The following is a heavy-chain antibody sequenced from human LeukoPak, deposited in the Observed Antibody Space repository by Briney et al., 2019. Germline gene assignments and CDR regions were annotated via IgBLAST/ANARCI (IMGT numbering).Heavy chain of an antibody. CDR2: IYHNGVS. CDR1: GFSLSSGYF. Sequence: SETLSLTCAVSGFSLSSGYFWGWIRQPPGKGLEWIGSIYHNGVSYFNPSLKSRATISVDTSKNQFSLKLTSVTAADTAVYYCAGDQWAKVTSLDDYWGRGTLVTVSS. CDR3: AGDQWAKVTSLDDY. V-gene: IGHV4-38-2*02. J-gene: IGHJ4*02. D-gene: IGHD2-21*02.